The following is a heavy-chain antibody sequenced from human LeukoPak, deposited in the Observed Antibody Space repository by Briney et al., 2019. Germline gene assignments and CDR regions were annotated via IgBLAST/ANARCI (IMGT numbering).Heavy chain of an antibody. D-gene: IGHD5-18*01. CDR3: ARLDTAMPLAFDY. CDR1: GGSFSGYY. Sequence: SETLSLTCAVYGGSFSGYYWSWIRQPPGKGLEWIGEINHSGSTNYNPSLKSRVTISVDTSKNQFSLKLSSVTAADTAVYYCARLDTAMPLAFDYWGQGTLVTVSS. V-gene: IGHV4-34*01. CDR2: INHSGST. J-gene: IGHJ4*02.